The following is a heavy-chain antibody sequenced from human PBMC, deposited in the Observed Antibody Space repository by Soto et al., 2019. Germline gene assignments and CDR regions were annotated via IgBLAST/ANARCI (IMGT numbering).Heavy chain of an antibody. CDR3: ARGSGEPRGDFDY. J-gene: IGHJ4*02. Sequence: GGSLRLSCAASGFTFSSYAMHWVRQAPGKGLEWVAVISYDGSNKYYADSVEGRFTISRDNSKNTLYLQMNSLRAEDTAVYYCARGSGEPRGDFDYWGQGTLVTVSS. CDR2: ISYDGSNK. D-gene: IGHD1-26*01. CDR1: GFTFSSYA. V-gene: IGHV3-30-3*01.